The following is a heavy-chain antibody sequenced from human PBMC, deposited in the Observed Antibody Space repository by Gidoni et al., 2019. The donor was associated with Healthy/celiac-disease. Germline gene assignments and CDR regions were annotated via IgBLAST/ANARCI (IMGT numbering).Heavy chain of an antibody. D-gene: IGHD3-3*01. CDR3: AKQRGSYYDFWSGYSPN. CDR2: ISGSGGST. Sequence: EVQLLESGGGLVQPGGSLRLSCAASGFTFSSYAMGWVRQAPGKGLEWVSAISGSGGSTYYADSVKGRFTISRDNSKNTLYLQMNSLRAEDTAVYYCAKQRGSYYDFWSGYSPNWGQGTLVTVSS. CDR1: GFTFSSYA. V-gene: IGHV3-23*01. J-gene: IGHJ4*02.